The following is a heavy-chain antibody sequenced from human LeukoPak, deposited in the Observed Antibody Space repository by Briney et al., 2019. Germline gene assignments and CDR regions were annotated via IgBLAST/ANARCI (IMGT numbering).Heavy chain of an antibody. CDR1: GFTFSSYA. D-gene: IGHD6-6*01. CDR2: ISYDGSNK. CDR3: ARYSSSST. Sequence: GSLRLSCAASGFTFSSYAMHWVRQAPGKGLEWVAVISYDGSNKYYADSVRGRFTISRDNSKNTLYLQMNSLRAEDTAVYYCARYSSSSTWGQGTLVTVSS. V-gene: IGHV3-30-3*01. J-gene: IGHJ4*02.